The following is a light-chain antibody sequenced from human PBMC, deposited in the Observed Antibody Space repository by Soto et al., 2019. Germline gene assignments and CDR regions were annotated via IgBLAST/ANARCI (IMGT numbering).Light chain of an antibody. V-gene: IGKV1-9*01. J-gene: IGKJ5*01. CDR3: QQFKNYQIT. CDR2: AAS. CDR1: EDISSY. Sequence: IQLTQSPSSLSASVGYRVSFTCRASEDISSYLVWYQQKPGAAPKLLIYAASALHSGVPSRFSGSGSGTDFTLTISSLHPEDFAVYFCQQFKNYQITFGQGTRLEIK.